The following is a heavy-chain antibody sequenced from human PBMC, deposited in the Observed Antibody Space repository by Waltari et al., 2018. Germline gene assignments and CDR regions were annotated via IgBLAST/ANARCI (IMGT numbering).Heavy chain of an antibody. V-gene: IGHV1-24*01. D-gene: IGHD2-15*01. Sequence: QVQAVQSGAEVKKPGASVKVSCKVSENALTESSMHWGRQAPGKGLEWMGNFDTEDRKTVYTQKFQGRLTMTEDTSGDTAYMELNSLTSDDTAVYYCATDLLYGGNAVWGQGTLVTVSS. J-gene: IGHJ4*02. CDR3: ATDLLYGGNAV. CDR2: FDTEDRKT. CDR1: ENALTESS.